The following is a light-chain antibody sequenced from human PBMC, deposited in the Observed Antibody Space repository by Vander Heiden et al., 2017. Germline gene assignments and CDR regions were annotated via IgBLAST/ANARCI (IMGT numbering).Light chain of an antibody. J-gene: IGLJ2*01. CDR2: QDN. V-gene: IGLV3-1*01. Sequence: SYELTLPSSVSVSPGQTASISCSGGSLGDKYASWYQQKPGQSPVLVSYQDNKRRAGSPERFSGSNAGNTATLISSGTQARDEADYSCQAWDSSTGVFGGGTKLIVL. CDR3: QAWDSSTGV. CDR1: SLGDKY.